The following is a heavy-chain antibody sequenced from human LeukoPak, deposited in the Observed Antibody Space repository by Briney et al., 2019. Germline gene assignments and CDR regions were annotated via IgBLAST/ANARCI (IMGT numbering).Heavy chain of an antibody. J-gene: IGHJ3*02. CDR2: IIPIFGTA. V-gene: IGHV1-69*13. CDR1: GGTFSSYA. Sequence: GASVKVSCKASGGTFSSYAISWVRQAPGQGLEWMGGIIPIFGTANYAQKFQGRVTITADESTSTAYMELCSLRSEDTAVYYCAREENYDYVWGSYPRDAFDIWGQGTMVTVSS. D-gene: IGHD3-16*01. CDR3: AREENYDYVWGSYPRDAFDI.